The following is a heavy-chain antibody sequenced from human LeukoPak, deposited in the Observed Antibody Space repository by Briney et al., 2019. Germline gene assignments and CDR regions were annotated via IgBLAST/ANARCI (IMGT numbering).Heavy chain of an antibody. D-gene: IGHD6-6*01. CDR2: IYTSGST. V-gene: IGHV4-4*07. CDR3: AREYSSSSGKALDY. CDR1: SGSLGGYY. J-gene: IGHJ4*02. Sequence: SETLSLTCTVSSGSLGGYYWNWLRQPAGKGLEWIGHIYTSGSTNYSPSLKSRVTMSVDASKNQFSLKLNSVTAADTAFYYCAREYSSSSGKALDYWGQGTLVTVSS.